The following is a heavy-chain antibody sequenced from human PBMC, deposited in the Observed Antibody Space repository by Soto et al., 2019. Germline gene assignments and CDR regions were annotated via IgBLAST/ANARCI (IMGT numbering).Heavy chain of an antibody. D-gene: IGHD3-16*01. J-gene: IGHJ3*02. CDR2: MYYSGSA. CDR3: AMGARGDYFDI. V-gene: IGHV4-31*03. Sequence: PSETLSLTCTVSGGSISSGGYYWSWIRQHPGKGLEWIGYMYYSGSAYYNPSLKSRVTISVDTSKNQFSLKLSSVTAADTAVYYCAMGARGDYFDIWGQGTMVTVSS. CDR1: GGSISSGGYY.